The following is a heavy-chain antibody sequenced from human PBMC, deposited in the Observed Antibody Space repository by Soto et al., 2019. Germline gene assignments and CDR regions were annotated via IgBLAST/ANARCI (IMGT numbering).Heavy chain of an antibody. CDR1: GFTFSSYG. Sequence: QVQLVESGGGVVQPGRSLRLSCAASGFTFSSYGMHWVRQAPGKGLEWVAVIWYDGSNKYYADSVKGRFTISRDNSKNTLYLQMNSLRAEDTAVYYCARAPPRVYSGSQEALDYWGQGTLVTVSS. D-gene: IGHD1-26*01. V-gene: IGHV3-33*01. CDR2: IWYDGSNK. CDR3: ARAPPRVYSGSQEALDY. J-gene: IGHJ4*02.